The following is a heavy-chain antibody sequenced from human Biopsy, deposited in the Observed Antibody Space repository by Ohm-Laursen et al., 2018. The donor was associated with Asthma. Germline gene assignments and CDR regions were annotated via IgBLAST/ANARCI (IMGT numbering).Heavy chain of an antibody. D-gene: IGHD6-13*01. V-gene: IGHV4-39*01. J-gene: IGHJ6*02. CDR3: VRGSSSWHHGPFHYYYGLDV. CDR2: IYYSGTT. Sequence: GTLSLTWTVSGGSMSSSSYSRGWIRQPPGKGLEWIGSIYYSGTTSYNPSLESRVTVSADTSKNQFSLKLTSVTAADTAVYYCVRGSSSWHHGPFHYYYGLDVWGQGTTATVSS. CDR1: GGSMSSSSYS.